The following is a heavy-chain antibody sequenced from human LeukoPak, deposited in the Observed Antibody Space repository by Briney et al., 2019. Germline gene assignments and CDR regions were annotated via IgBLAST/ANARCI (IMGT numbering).Heavy chain of an antibody. CDR2: ISSSSSTI. J-gene: IGHJ3*02. V-gene: IGHV3-48*04. CDR3: ARDPGYGDYSFDI. Sequence: GGSLRLSCAASGFTFSSYSMNWVRQAPGKGREWVSYISSSSSTIYYADSVKGRFTISRDNAKNSLYLQMNSLRAEDTAVYYCARDPGYGDYSFDIWGQGTMVTVSS. CDR1: GFTFSSYS. D-gene: IGHD4-17*01.